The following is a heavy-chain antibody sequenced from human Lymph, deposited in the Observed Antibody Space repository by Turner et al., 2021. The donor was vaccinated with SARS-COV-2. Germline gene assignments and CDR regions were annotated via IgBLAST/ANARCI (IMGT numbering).Heavy chain of an antibody. D-gene: IGHD5-18*01. Sequence: QVQLVESGGGVVQPGRSLRLSCAASGFTFSSYGMHWVRQAPGKGLEWVAAIWYDGSNKYYADSVKGRFTISRDNSKNTLYLQMNSLRAEETAVYYCARQLWLRGTFDYWGQGTLVTVSS. J-gene: IGHJ4*02. CDR2: IWYDGSNK. CDR3: ARQLWLRGTFDY. CDR1: GFTFSSYG. V-gene: IGHV3-33*01.